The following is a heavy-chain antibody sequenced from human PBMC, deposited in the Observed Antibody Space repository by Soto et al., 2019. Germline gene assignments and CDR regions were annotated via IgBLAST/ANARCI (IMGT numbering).Heavy chain of an antibody. CDR1: GGSISSGGYY. J-gene: IGHJ4*02. D-gene: IGHD4-17*01. CDR2: IYYSGST. Sequence: QVQLQESGPGLVKPSQTLSLTCTVSGGSISSGGYYWSWIRQHPGKGLEWIGYIYYSGSTYYNPSLKSRVTLSVDTSKNQFSLKLSSVTAADTAVYYCAREDYGDRIIDYWGQGTLVTVSS. CDR3: AREDYGDRIIDY. V-gene: IGHV4-31*03.